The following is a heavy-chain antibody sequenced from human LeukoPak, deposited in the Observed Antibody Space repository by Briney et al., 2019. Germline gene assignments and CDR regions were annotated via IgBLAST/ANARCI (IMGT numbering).Heavy chain of an antibody. CDR1: GFTFSSYW. Sequence: GGSMTLSCAASGFTFSSYWMSWVRQAPGKGLEWVANINNDGGEKYYMGSGKGRFTISRDNAKNALYLQMNSLRGEDTAVYYCARWGGIFDYWGQGTLVTVSS. J-gene: IGHJ4*02. CDR3: ARWGGIFDY. D-gene: IGHD1-26*01. V-gene: IGHV3-7*03. CDR2: INNDGGEK.